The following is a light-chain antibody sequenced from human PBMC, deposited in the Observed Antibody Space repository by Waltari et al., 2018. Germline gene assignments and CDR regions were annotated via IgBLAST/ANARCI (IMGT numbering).Light chain of an antibody. CDR2: AGS. J-gene: IGKJ1*01. Sequence: DIQVTQSPSSLSAFVGDRVTITCRASQSISRFLNWYQQKPGKAPKLLIYAGSTLEGGVPSRFSGGGSGTDFTLSISSLQPEDFATYYCQQSYSTPETFGQGTKVEIK. CDR3: QQSYSTPET. CDR1: QSISRF. V-gene: IGKV1-39*01.